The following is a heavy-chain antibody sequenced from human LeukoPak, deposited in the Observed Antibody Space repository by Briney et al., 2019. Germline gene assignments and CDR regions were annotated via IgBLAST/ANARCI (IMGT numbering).Heavy chain of an antibody. Sequence: SETLSLTCTVSGGSLSSGSYYWGWIRQPAGKGLEWIGRIYTSGSTNYNPSLKSRVTISVDTSKNQFSLKLSSVTAADTAVYYCARGSYDILTGYYTPNWFDPWGQGTLATVSS. V-gene: IGHV4-61*02. D-gene: IGHD3-9*01. CDR2: IYTSGST. CDR3: ARGSYDILTGYYTPNWFDP. CDR1: GGSLSSGSYY. J-gene: IGHJ5*02.